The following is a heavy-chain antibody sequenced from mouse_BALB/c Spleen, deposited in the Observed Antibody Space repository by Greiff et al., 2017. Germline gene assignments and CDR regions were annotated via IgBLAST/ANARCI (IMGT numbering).Heavy chain of an antibody. Sequence: EVQGVESGGGLVQPGGSLRLSCATSGFTFTDYYMSWVRQPPGKALEWLGFIRNKANGYTTEYSASVKGRFTISRDNSQSILYLQMNTLRAEDSATYYCARSYGHFDYWGQGTTLTVSS. CDR3: ARSYGHFDY. J-gene: IGHJ2*01. CDR2: IRNKANGYTT. D-gene: IGHD1-1*02. V-gene: IGHV7-3*02. CDR1: GFTFTDYY.